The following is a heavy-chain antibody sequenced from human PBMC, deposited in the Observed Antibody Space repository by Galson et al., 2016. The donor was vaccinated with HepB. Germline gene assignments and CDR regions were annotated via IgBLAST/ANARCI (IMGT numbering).Heavy chain of an antibody. CDR3: AKNSVVAVAHGNDAFDI. V-gene: IGHV3-23*01. D-gene: IGHD6-19*01. J-gene: IGHJ3*02. CDR1: GFTFSNYA. Sequence: SLRLSCAASGFTFSNYAMSWVRQAPGKGLEWVTAISGRADITYYGDSVKGRFTISRDNSKNALFLQMNSLRADDTAIYYCAKNSVVAVAHGNDAFDIWGQGTMVTVSS. CDR2: ISGRADIT.